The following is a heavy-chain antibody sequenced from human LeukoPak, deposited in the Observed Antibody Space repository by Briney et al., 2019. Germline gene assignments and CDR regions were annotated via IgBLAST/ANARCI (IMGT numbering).Heavy chain of an antibody. D-gene: IGHD6-6*01. V-gene: IGHV1-8*03. J-gene: IGHJ4*02. CDR1: GGTFSSYA. CDR3: ARGPYSSSFLFDY. Sequence: ASVKVSCKASGGTFSSYAISWVRQAPGQGLEWMGWMNPNSGNTGYAQKFQGRVTITRNTSISTAYMELSSLRSEDTAVYYCARGPYSSSFLFDYWGQGTLVTVSS. CDR2: MNPNSGNT.